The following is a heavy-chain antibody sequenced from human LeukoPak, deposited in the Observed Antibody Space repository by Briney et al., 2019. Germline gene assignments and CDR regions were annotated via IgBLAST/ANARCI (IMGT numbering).Heavy chain of an antibody. J-gene: IGHJ5*02. CDR3: ARGRFDP. CDR1: GGSFSGYY. V-gene: IGHV4-34*01. CDR2: INHSGST. Sequence: SETLSLTCAVYGGSFSGYYWSWVRQPPGKGLEWIGEINHSGSTNYNPSLKSRVTISVDTSKNQFSLKLSSVTAADTAVYYCARGRFDPWGQGTLVTVSS.